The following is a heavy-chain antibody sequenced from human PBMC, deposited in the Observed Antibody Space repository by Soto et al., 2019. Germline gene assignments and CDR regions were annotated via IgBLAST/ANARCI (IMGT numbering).Heavy chain of an antibody. Sequence: PGGSLRLSCAASGFTFSSYWMSWVRQAPGKGLEWVANIKQDGSEKYYVDSVKGRFTISRDNAKNSLYLQMNSLRAEDTAVYYCANMDIIISGWYYRSNEMDIWGQGTTLTVS. CDR2: IKQDGSEK. D-gene: IGHD6-19*01. J-gene: IGHJ6*02. V-gene: IGHV3-7*05. CDR1: GFTFSSYW. CDR3: ANMDIIISGWYYRSNEMDI.